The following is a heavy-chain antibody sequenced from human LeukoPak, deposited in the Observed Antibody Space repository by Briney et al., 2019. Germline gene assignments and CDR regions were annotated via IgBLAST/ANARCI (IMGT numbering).Heavy chain of an antibody. CDR1: GASISSYY. Sequence: SETLSLTCTVSGASISSYYWGWIRQPPGKGLEWIGYIYYSGSTKYNSSLKSRVNISVDTSKNQFSLRLSTVTAADTAVYYCARHKERGAFDIWGQGTMVTVSS. CDR2: IYYSGST. D-gene: IGHD3-10*01. CDR3: ARHKERGAFDI. J-gene: IGHJ3*02. V-gene: IGHV4-59*01.